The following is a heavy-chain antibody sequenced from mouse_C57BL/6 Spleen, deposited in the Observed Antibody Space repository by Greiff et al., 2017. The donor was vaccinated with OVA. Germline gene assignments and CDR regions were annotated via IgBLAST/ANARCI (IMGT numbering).Heavy chain of an antibody. CDR1: GFTFSSYA. CDR2: ISDGGSYT. J-gene: IGHJ2*01. CDR3: ARDGYYGSSGRYFDY. V-gene: IGHV5-4*01. D-gene: IGHD1-1*01. Sequence: EVKLVESGGGLVKPGGSLKLSCAASGFTFSSYAMSWVRQTPEKRLECVATISDGGSYTYYPDNVKGRFTISRDNAKNNLYLQMSHLKSEDTAMYYCARDGYYGSSGRYFDYWGQGTTLTVSS.